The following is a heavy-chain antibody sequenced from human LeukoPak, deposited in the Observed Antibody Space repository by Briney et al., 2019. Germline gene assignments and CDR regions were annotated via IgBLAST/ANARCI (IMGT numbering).Heavy chain of an antibody. Sequence: PGGSLRLSCAASGFTFSSYAMSWVRQAPGKGLEWVSAISGSGGSTNYADSVKGRFTISRDNAKNTLYLQMSSLRAEDTAVYYCARVLTGSWDWFDPWGQGTLVTVSS. CDR2: ISGSGGST. J-gene: IGHJ5*02. CDR1: GFTFSSYA. V-gene: IGHV3-23*01. CDR3: ARVLTGSWDWFDP. D-gene: IGHD2-8*02.